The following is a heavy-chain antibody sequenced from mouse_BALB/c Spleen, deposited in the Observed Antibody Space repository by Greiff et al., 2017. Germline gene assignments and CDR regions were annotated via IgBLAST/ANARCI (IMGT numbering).Heavy chain of an antibody. V-gene: IGHV5-17*02. CDR3: ARGGTTDWYFDV. CDR1: GFTFSSFG. D-gene: IGHD1-1*01. CDR2: ISSGSSTI. Sequence: EVKVEESGGGLVQPGGSRKLSCAASGFTFSSFGMHWVRQAPEKGLEWVAYISSGSSTIYYADTVKGRFTISRDNPKNTLFLQMTSLRSEDTAMYYCARGGTTDWYFDVWGAGTTVTVSS. J-gene: IGHJ1*01.